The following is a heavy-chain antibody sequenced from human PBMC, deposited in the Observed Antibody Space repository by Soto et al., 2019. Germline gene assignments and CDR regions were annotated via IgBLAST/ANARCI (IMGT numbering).Heavy chain of an antibody. CDR3: AHRRPTVVTPFDN. CDR2: VNWKNDK. Sequence: QITLKESGPTLVEPTQTLTLTCTFSGFSLSTSGVGVGWIRQPPGQALEWLAFVNWKNDKRYSPSLNSRLTITKDTSKNQVVLTMTNMDSVDTGSYYCAHRRPTVVTPFDNWGQGILVTVSS. D-gene: IGHD4-17*01. V-gene: IGHV2-5*01. J-gene: IGHJ4*02. CDR1: GFSLSTSGVG.